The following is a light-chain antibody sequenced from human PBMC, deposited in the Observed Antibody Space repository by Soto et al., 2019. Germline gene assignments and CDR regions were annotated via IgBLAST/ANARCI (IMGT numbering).Light chain of an antibody. CDR1: QGIDNH. CDR2: AAS. J-gene: IGKJ4*01. CDR3: QKCKVAPFT. Sequence: DIQMTQSPSSLSASLGDRVTITCRASQGIDNHLAWYQQKPGKAPKLLIYAASTLHSGVPSRFTGSGSGTDFTLTISSLQPEDAATYYCQKCKVAPFTFGGGTKVDSK. V-gene: IGKV1-27*01.